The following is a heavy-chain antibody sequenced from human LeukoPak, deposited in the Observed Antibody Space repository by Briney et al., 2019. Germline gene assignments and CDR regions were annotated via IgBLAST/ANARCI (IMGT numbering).Heavy chain of an antibody. Sequence: GGSLRLSCAASGFSVSRNCMNCVRQAPGRGVGWGSSIISIIVYTYYGDLGKGRFTISRDNAQNSLYLKMNSLSTEDTAVYYSARDYYDSSGYSTPLFDYWGQGTLVTVSS. CDR3: ARDYYDSSGYSTPLFDY. J-gene: IGHJ4*02. V-gene: IGHV3-21*01. D-gene: IGHD3-22*01. CDR1: GFSVSRNC. CDR2: IISIIVYT.